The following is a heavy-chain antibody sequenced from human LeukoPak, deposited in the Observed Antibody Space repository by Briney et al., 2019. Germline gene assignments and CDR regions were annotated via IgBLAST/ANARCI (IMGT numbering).Heavy chain of an antibody. CDR3: ARLAGHFYDRSGYPKLSSLIDY. D-gene: IGHD3-22*01. V-gene: IGHV4-39*01. CDR2: IYYSGST. J-gene: IGHJ4*02. Sequence: SETLSLTCTVSGGSISSTNYFWGCIRQPPGKGLEWIGSIYYSGSTYYNPSLKSRVTMSVDTPKNQFSLKLSSVTAADTAVYYCARLAGHFYDRSGYPKLSSLIDYWGQETLVTVSS. CDR1: GGSISSTNYF.